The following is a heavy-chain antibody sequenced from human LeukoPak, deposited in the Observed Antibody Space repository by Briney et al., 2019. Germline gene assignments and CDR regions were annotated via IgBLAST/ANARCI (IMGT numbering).Heavy chain of an antibody. D-gene: IGHD6-13*01. Sequence: SGGSLRLSCAASGFTFSSYAMSWVRQAPGKGLEWVSSISSSSSYIYYADSVKGRFTISRDNAKNSLYLQMNSLRAEDTAVYYCARDWVGIHMDVWGKGTTVTVSS. J-gene: IGHJ6*03. CDR3: ARDWVGIHMDV. CDR1: GFTFSSYA. CDR2: ISSSSSYI. V-gene: IGHV3-21*01.